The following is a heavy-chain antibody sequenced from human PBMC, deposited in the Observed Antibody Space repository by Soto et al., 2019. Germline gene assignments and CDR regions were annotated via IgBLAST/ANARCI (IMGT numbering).Heavy chain of an antibody. Sequence: PSETPSLTCAVYGGSFSGYYWSWIRQPPGKGLEWIGYIYYSGSTNYNPSLKSRVTISVDTSKNQFSLKLSSVTAADTAVYYCARASGSGSGSYLPNNWFDPWGQGTLVTVSS. D-gene: IGHD3-10*01. CDR1: GGSFSGYY. V-gene: IGHV4-59*01. J-gene: IGHJ5*02. CDR3: ARASGSGSGSYLPNNWFDP. CDR2: IYYSGST.